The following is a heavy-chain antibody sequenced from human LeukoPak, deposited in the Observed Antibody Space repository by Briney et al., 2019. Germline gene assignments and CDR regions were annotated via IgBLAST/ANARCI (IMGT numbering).Heavy chain of an antibody. J-gene: IGHJ4*02. D-gene: IGHD2-21*01. CDR3: ARLDCISDTCYNY. V-gene: IGHV4-59*08. CDR1: GDSISTDH. CDR2: INYSGNS. Sequence: PSETLSLTCIVSGDSISTDHWSWIRQSPGEGLEWIGYINYSGNSEYNPSLKSRVTISVDRSKNQVSLKMRSVTAADTAVYYCARLDCISDTCYNYWALGALVTVSS.